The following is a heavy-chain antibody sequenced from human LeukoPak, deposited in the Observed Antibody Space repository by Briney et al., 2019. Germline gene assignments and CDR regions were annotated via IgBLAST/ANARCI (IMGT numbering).Heavy chain of an antibody. V-gene: IGHV3-48*03. D-gene: IGHD6-19*01. CDR3: ARELEDSSGWFFGRVSNQPAFDY. CDR1: GFTFSSYE. CDR2: ISSSGSTI. J-gene: IGHJ4*02. Sequence: PGGSLRLSCAASGFTFSSYEMNWVRQAPGKGLEWVSYISSSGSTIYYADSVKGRFTISRDNSKNTLYLQMNSLRSEDTAVYYCARELEDSSGWFFGRVSNQPAFDYWGQGTLVTVSS.